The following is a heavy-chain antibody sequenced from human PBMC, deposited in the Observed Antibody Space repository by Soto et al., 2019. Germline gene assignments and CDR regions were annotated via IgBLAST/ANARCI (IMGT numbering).Heavy chain of an antibody. Sequence: QVKLVESGGGVVQPGRSLRLSCAASGFYVSAYTMHWVRQAPGKGLEWVAVISSDGNHKYYTDSVKGRFTISRDTSTNTLYLQMNSLRAEDTAVYYCARWEQPLFDYWGQGTLVTVSS. V-gene: IGHV3-30-3*01. CDR1: GFYVSAYT. D-gene: IGHD1-26*01. CDR2: ISSDGNHK. CDR3: ARWEQPLFDY. J-gene: IGHJ4*02.